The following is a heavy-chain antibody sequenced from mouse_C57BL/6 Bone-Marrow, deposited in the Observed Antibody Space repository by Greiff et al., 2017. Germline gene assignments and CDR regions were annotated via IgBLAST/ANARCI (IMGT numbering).Heavy chain of an antibody. CDR2: INPNNGGT. CDR3: AREDSSGYDYFDY. CDR1: GYTFTDYN. V-gene: IGHV1-18*01. Sequence: VQLQQSGPELVKPGASVKIPCKASGYTFTDYNMDWVKQSHGKSLEWIGDINPNNGGTIYNQKFKGKATLTVDKSSSTAYMELRSLTSEDTAVYYCAREDSSGYDYFDYWGQGTTLTVSS. J-gene: IGHJ2*01. D-gene: IGHD3-2*02.